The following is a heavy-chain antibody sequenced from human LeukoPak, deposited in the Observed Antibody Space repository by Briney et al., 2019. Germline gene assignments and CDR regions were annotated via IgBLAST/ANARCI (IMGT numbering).Heavy chain of an antibody. CDR1: GGSISSGGYY. V-gene: IGHV4-31*03. CDR2: IYYSGST. D-gene: IGHD4-17*01. Sequence: PPQTLSLTCTVSGGSISSGGYYWSWIRQHPGKGLEWIGYIYYSGSTYYNPSLKSRVTISVDTSKNQFSLKLSSVTAADTAVYYCARAADYYGDYALNYFDYWGQGTLVTVSS. CDR3: ARAADYYGDYALNYFDY. J-gene: IGHJ4*02.